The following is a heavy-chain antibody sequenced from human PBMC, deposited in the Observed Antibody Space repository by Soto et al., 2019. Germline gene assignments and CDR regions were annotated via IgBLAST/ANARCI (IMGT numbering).Heavy chain of an antibody. Sequence: PGGSLRLSCAASGFIVSNSYMSWVRQAPGKGLEWVSILYSGGTTYYADSVKGRFTFSRDNDANTVFLQMNNLRVEDTAVYYCVRDRGGSYWLDPWGQGTLVTVSS. D-gene: IGHD1-26*01. J-gene: IGHJ5*02. CDR3: VRDRGGSYWLDP. CDR1: GFIVSNSY. CDR2: LYSGGTT. V-gene: IGHV3-53*01.